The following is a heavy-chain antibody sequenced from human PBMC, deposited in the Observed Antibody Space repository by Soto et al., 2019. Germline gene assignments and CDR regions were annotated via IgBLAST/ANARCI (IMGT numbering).Heavy chain of an antibody. CDR3: ARSHSYYYYDSSGYKYYYGMDV. V-gene: IGHV1-8*01. CDR2: MNPNSGNT. D-gene: IGHD3-22*01. CDR1: GYTFTSYD. J-gene: IGHJ6*02. Sequence: VASVKVSCKASGYTFTSYDINWVRQATGQGLEWMGWMNPNSGNTGYAQKFQGRVTMTRNTSISTAYMELSSLRSEDTAVYYCARSHSYYYYDSSGYKYYYGMDVWGQGTTVTVSS.